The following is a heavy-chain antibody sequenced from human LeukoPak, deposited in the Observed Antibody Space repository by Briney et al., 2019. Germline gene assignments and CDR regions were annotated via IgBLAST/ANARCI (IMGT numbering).Heavy chain of an antibody. CDR2: IYTSGST. D-gene: IGHD6-19*01. J-gene: IGHJ6*03. CDR1: GGSISSYF. CDR3: ARLLVDGYYYMDV. Sequence: PSETLSLTCTVSGGSISSYFWSWIRQPPGRGLEWIGYIYTSGSTNYNPSLRSRVTISVDTSKGQFSLKLSSVTAADTAVYYCARLLVDGYYYMDVWGKGTTVTVSS. V-gene: IGHV4-4*09.